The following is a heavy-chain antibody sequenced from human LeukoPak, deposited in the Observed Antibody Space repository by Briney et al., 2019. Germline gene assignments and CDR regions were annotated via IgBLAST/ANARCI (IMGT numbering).Heavy chain of an antibody. J-gene: IGHJ4*02. V-gene: IGHV3-7*01. Sequence: PGGSLRLSCAASGFTFSHYWMSWVRQAPGKGLERVASIKQDGSQKYYGDSVKGRFTISRDNAKNSLYLQMNSLRAGDTAFYYCAKDNNSWSLDYWGQGTLVTVSS. CDR2: IKQDGSQK. CDR1: GFTFSHYW. D-gene: IGHD6-13*01. CDR3: AKDNNSWSLDY.